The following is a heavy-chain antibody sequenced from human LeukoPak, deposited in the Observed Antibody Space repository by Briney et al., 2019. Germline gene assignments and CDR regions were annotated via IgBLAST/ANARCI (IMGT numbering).Heavy chain of an antibody. CDR2: LSNSGSS. V-gene: IGHV4-59*01. Sequence: KPSETLSLTASVAGDSISSSYWSWSRQSPGRGLEWIGYLSNSGSSTYNPSLKSRVTISVETPKNRFSLDLTSVTDADTAVYYCARSRYYGLRGGYSGGFYYMDVWGKGTTVIVSS. D-gene: IGHD3-22*01. J-gene: IGHJ6*03. CDR3: ARSRYYGLRGGYSGGFYYMDV. CDR1: GDSISSSY.